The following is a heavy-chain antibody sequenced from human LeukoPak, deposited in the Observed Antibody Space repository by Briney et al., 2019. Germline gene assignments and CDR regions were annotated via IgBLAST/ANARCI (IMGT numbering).Heavy chain of an antibody. Sequence: SETLSLTCTVTGGSISSYYWSWVRQPAGKGLEWIGRIYTSGITNYNPSLMSRVTMSVDTSKNQSSLKLSTMTAADTAVYDCARDTWYDDSSGPGAFDIWGQGTMVTVSS. J-gene: IGHJ3*02. CDR3: ARDTWYDDSSGPGAFDI. CDR2: IYTSGIT. D-gene: IGHD3-22*01. V-gene: IGHV4-4*07. CDR1: GGSISSYY.